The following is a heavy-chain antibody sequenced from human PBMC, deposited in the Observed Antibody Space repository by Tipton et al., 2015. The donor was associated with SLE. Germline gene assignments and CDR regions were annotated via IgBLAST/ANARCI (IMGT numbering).Heavy chain of an antibody. CDR3: VRDSVVFFDS. CDR1: GYTFTNYV. Sequence: QLVQSGAELKKPGASVKVSCKASGYTFTNYVLNWVRQAPGQGLEWMGWISAHNGNTKLQQKFQGRVLMTTDTSTNTAFMELRGLRYDDTALYYWVRDSVVFFDSWGQRILVTFSP. CDR2: ISAHNGNT. J-gene: IGHJ5*01. V-gene: IGHV1-18*01. D-gene: IGHD2-15*01.